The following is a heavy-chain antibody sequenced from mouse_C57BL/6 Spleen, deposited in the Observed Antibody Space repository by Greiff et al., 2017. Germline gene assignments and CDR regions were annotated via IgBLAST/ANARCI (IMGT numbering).Heavy chain of an antibody. V-gene: IGHV1-80*01. J-gene: IGHJ4*01. Sequence: QVQLQQSGAELVKPGASVKISCKASGYAFSSYWMNWVKQRPGKGLEWIGQIYPGDGDTNYNGKFKGKATLTADKSSSTAYMQLSSLTSEDSAVYFCAREEFITTVVGPFYYARDYWGQGTSVTVSS. CDR3: AREEFITTVVGPFYYARDY. D-gene: IGHD1-1*01. CDR1: GYAFSSYW. CDR2: IYPGDGDT.